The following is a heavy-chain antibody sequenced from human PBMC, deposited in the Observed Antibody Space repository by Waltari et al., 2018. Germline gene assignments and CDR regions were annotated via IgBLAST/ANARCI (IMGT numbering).Heavy chain of an antibody. J-gene: IGHJ5*02. CDR3: ARLLGETTGWFDP. D-gene: IGHD3-16*01. Sequence: EVQLVESGGGLVQPGGSRRLSFAASGFTFSSHAMFWVRQAPGKGLEYVSGISSNGVSTYYASSVKARFTISRDNSKNTLYLQMGSLRPEDTAVYYCARLLGETTGWFDPWGQGTLVTISS. V-gene: IGHV3-64*01. CDR1: GFTFSSHA. CDR2: ISSNGVST.